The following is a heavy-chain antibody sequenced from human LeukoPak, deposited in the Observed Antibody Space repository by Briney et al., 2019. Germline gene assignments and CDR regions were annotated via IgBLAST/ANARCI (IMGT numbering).Heavy chain of an antibody. CDR1: GFTFSDYY. V-gene: IGHV3-11*03. J-gene: IGHJ4*02. CDR3: VTPQDLVAAKGY. D-gene: IGHD1-26*01. Sequence: GGSLRLSCAASGFTFSDYYMSWIRPAPGKGLEWVSYISSSSSYTNYADSVKGRFTISRDNSKNTLYLQMNSLRAEDTAVYFCVTPQDLVAAKGYWGQGTLVTVSS. CDR2: ISSSSSYT.